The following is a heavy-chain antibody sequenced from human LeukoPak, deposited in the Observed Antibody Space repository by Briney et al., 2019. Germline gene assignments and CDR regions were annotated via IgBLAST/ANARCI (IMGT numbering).Heavy chain of an antibody. V-gene: IGHV1-18*01. CDR3: ARDRHYYGSGSLANMDV. J-gene: IGHJ6*02. D-gene: IGHD3-10*01. Sequence: ASVKVSCKPSGYTFTSYGINWVRQAPGQGLEWMGWINTHNANTNYAQKLQGRVTMTTDTSTSTAYMELRSLRSGDTAVYYCARDRHYYGSGSLANMDVWGQGTTVTVSS. CDR1: GYTFTSYG. CDR2: INTHNANT.